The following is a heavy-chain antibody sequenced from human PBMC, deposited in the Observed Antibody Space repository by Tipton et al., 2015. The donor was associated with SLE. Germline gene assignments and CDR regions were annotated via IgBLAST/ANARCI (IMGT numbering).Heavy chain of an antibody. CDR1: GYTFTTYD. CDR3: ARVPVRTTGGFGRFRMDV. V-gene: IGHV1-8*01. J-gene: IGHJ6*04. Sequence: QLVQSGAEVKKPEASVKVSCKASGYTFTTYDINWVRQATGQGLEWMGWMNPNSGNTGYAQKLQGRVTMTRNTSMSTAYMELNSLRSEDTAVYYCARVPVRTTGGFGRFRMDVWGKGTTVTVSS. D-gene: IGHD1-1*01. CDR2: MNPNSGNT.